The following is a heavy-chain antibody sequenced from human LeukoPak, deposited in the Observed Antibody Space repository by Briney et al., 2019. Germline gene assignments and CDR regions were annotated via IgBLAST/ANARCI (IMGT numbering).Heavy chain of an antibody. V-gene: IGHV3-48*04. J-gene: IGHJ5*02. CDR3: ARLRITMVRGVIEFWFDP. D-gene: IGHD3-10*01. CDR2: ISSSGSTI. CDR1: GFTFSSYS. Sequence: PGGSLRLSCAASGFTFSSYSMNWVRQAPGKGLEWVSYISSSGSTIYYADSVKGRFTISRDNAKNSLYLQMNSLRAEDTAVYYCARLRITMVRGVIEFWFDPWGQGTLVTVSS.